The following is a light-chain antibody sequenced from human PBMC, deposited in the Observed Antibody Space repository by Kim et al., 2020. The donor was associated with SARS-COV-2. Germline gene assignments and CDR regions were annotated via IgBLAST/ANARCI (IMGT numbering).Light chain of an antibody. CDR1: QSGISN. CDR2: GPS. Sequence: EPAGKRATLSWEGGQSGISNLAWYQQKPGQAPRLLIYGPSTRATGIPARFSGSGSGTEFTLTISSLQSEDFAFYYCQQYNKWPYTFGQGTKLEI. V-gene: IGKV3D-15*01. CDR3: QQYNKWPYT. J-gene: IGKJ2*01.